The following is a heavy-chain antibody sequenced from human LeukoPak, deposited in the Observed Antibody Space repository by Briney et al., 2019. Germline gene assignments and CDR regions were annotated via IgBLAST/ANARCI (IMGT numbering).Heavy chain of an antibody. Sequence: SSETLSLTCAVYGGSFSGYYWSWIRQPPGKGLEWIGEINHSGSTNYNPSLKSRVTISVDTSKNQFSLKLSSVTAADTAVYYCAMGLGDGYNSYYYYMDVWGKGTTVTISS. CDR2: INHSGST. CDR3: AMGLGDGYNSYYYYMDV. J-gene: IGHJ6*03. D-gene: IGHD5-24*01. CDR1: GGSFSGYY. V-gene: IGHV4-34*01.